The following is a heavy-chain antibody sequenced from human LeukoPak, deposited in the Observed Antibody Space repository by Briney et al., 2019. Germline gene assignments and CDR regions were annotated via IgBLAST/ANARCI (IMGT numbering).Heavy chain of an antibody. V-gene: IGHV1-18*01. Sequence: ASVKVSCKASGYSFTSHGISWVRQAPGQGLEWMGWISAYNGNTKYAQKLQGRVTMTTDTSTSTAYMELRSLRSDDTAVYYCARDLGDIVVIPTAISLPWGQGTLVTVSS. CDR1: GYSFTSHG. J-gene: IGHJ5*02. D-gene: IGHD2-2*01. CDR3: ARDLGDIVVIPTAISLP. CDR2: ISAYNGNT.